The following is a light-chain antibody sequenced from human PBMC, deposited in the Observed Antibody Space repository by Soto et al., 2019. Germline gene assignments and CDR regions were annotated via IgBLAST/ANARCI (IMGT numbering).Light chain of an antibody. V-gene: IGLV1-40*01. CDR1: SSNIGAGYD. J-gene: IGLJ1*01. Sequence: QSVLTQLPSVSGAPGQRVTISCTGSSSNIGAGYDVHWYQQLPGTAPKLLIYGNSNRPSGVPDRFSGSKSGTSASLAITGLQAEDEADYYCQSYDSSLSGSYVFGTGTKLTVL. CDR3: QSYDSSLSGSYV. CDR2: GNS.